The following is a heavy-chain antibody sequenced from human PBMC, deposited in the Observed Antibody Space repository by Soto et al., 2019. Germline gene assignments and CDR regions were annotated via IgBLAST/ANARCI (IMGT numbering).Heavy chain of an antibody. CDR2: ISSSGSTI. CDR3: ARFSDFWSGWRFCYFDY. Sequence: SLRLSCAASGFTFSDYYMSWIRQAPGKGLEWVSYISSSGSTIYYADSVKGRFTISRDNAKNSLYLQMNSLRAEDTAVYYCARFSDFWSGWRFCYFDYWGQGTLVTGSS. J-gene: IGHJ4*02. CDR1: GFTFSDYY. V-gene: IGHV3-11*01. D-gene: IGHD3-3*01.